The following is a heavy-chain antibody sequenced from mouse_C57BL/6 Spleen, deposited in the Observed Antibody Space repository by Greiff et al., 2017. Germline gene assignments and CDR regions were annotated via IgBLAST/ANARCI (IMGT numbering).Heavy chain of an antibody. CDR3: ARDHYYYGSSYYAMDY. D-gene: IGHD1-1*01. J-gene: IGHJ4*01. V-gene: IGHV5-16*01. CDR1: GFTFSDYY. CDR2: INYDGSST. Sequence: DVMLVESEGGLVQPGSSMKLSCTASGFTFSDYYMAWVRQVPEKGLEWVANINYDGSSTYYLDSLKSRFIISRDNAKNILYLQMSSLKSEDTATYYCARDHYYYGSSYYAMDYWGQGTSVTVSS.